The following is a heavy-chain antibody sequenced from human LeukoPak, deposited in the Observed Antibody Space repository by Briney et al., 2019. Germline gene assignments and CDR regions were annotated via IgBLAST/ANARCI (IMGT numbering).Heavy chain of an antibody. CDR3: ATAKRSFGELLYFGY. CDR2: FDPEDGET. Sequence: ASVKVSCKVSGYTLTELSMHWVRQAPGKGLEWMGGFDPEDGETIYAQKFQGRVTMTEDTSTDTAYMGLSSLRSEDTAVYYCATAKRSFGELLYFGYWGQGTLVTVSS. J-gene: IGHJ4*02. CDR1: GYTLTELS. D-gene: IGHD3-10*01. V-gene: IGHV1-24*01.